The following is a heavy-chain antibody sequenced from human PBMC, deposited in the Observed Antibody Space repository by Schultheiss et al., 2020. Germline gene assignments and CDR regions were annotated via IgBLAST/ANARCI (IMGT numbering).Heavy chain of an antibody. CDR2: INHSGST. Sequence: SQTLSLTCAVYGGSFSGYYWSWIRQPPGKGLEWIGEINHSGSTNYNPSLKSRVTISVDTSKNQFSLKLSSVTAADTAVYYCARGSPTYYYGSGSYPRHYYYYYGMDVWGQGTTVTVSS. CDR1: GGSFSGYY. CDR3: ARGSPTYYYGSGSYPRHYYYYYGMDV. V-gene: IGHV4-34*01. D-gene: IGHD3-10*01. J-gene: IGHJ6*02.